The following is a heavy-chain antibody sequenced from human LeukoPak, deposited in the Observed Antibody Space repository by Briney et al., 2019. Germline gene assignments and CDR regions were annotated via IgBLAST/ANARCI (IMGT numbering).Heavy chain of an antibody. CDR2: INPNSGGT. J-gene: IGHJ4*02. CDR3: ARGRGVYYYDSSGSVYNDY. D-gene: IGHD3-22*01. CDR1: GYTFTGYY. V-gene: IGHV1-2*06. Sequence: GASVKVSCKASGYTFTGYYMHWVRQAPGQGLEWMGRINPNSGGTNYAQKFQGRVTMTRDTSISTAYMELSRLRSDDTAVYYCARGRGVYYYDSSGSVYNDYWGPGTLVTVSS.